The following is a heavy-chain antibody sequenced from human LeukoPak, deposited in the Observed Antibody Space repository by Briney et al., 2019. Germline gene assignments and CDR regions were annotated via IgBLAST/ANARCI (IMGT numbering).Heavy chain of an antibody. D-gene: IGHD1-14*01. Sequence: GGSLRLSCAASGFTFSSYGIHWVRQVPGKGLEWVAFIRNDGNNKYYTDSVKGRFTISRDNSKNTMHLQMNSLRAEDTAVYYCAKTGFQWGDYYYYMDVWGKGTTVTVSS. CDR3: AKTGFQWGDYYYYMDV. V-gene: IGHV3-30*02. CDR2: IRNDGNNK. CDR1: GFTFSSYG. J-gene: IGHJ6*03.